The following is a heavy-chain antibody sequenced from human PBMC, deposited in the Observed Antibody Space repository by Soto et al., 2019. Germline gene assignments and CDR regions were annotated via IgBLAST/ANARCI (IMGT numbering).Heavy chain of an antibody. CDR3: ARGPYCSAGSCHLIVGYYIEY. V-gene: IGHV1-8*01. CDR1: EYTFSSYD. D-gene: IGHD2-15*01. CDR2: MNPNSGNT. Sequence: ASVKVSCKASEYTFSSYDINWVRQAAGQGLEWMGWMNPNSGNTGYAQKFQGRVTMTRNTSINTAYMELSSLRVEDTAVYYCARGPYCSAGSCHLIVGYYIEYWGQGTPVTVSS. J-gene: IGHJ4*02.